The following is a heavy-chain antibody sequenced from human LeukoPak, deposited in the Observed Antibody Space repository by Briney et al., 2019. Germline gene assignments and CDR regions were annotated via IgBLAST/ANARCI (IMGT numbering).Heavy chain of an antibody. D-gene: IGHD1-26*01. CDR2: ISGSGETT. Sequence: QPGGSLRLSCAASGFTFRNHAMNWVRQAPGKGREGVSDISGSGETTYYADSVKGRFTISRDNSQNTLYLQMSSLRGEDTALYYCAKDRGMVGASVRAFDYWGQGTLVTVSS. CDR1: GFTFRNHA. CDR3: AKDRGMVGASVRAFDY. J-gene: IGHJ4*02. V-gene: IGHV3-23*01.